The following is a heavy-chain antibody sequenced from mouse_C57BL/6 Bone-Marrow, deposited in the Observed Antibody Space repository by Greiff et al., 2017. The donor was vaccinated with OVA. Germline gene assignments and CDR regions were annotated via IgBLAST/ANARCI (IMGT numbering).Heavy chain of an antibody. V-gene: IGHV2-9-1*01. CDR3: ARKGGYYGSSWNYYAMDY. CDR2: IWTGGGT. Sequence: QVQLQQSGPGLVAPSQSLSITCTVSGFSLTSYAISWVRQPPGKGLEWLGVIWTGGGTNYNSALKSRLSISKDNSKSQVFLKMNSLQTDDTARYYCARKGGYYGSSWNYYAMDYWGQGTSVTVSS. D-gene: IGHD1-1*01. J-gene: IGHJ4*01. CDR1: GFSLTSYA.